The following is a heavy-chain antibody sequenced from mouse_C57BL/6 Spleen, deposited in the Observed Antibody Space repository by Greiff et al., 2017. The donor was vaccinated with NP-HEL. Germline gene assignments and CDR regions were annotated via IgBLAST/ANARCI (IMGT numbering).Heavy chain of an antibody. Sequence: EVKLMESGGDLVKPGGSLKLSCAASGFTFSSYGMSWVRQTPDKRLEWVATISSGGSYTYYPDSVKGRFTISRDNAKNTLYLQRSSLKSEDTAMYYCARHEDYDVRLAMDYWGQGTSVTVSS. CDR1: GFTFSSYG. CDR3: ARHEDYDVRLAMDY. CDR2: ISSGGSYT. V-gene: IGHV5-6*01. J-gene: IGHJ4*01. D-gene: IGHD2-4*01.